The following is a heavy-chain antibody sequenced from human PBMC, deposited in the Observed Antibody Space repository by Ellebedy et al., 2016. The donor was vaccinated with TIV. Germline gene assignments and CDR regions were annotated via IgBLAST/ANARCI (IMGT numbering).Heavy chain of an antibody. CDR3: ARGPSSGYFFVRTFHT. CDR2: INPKSGGT. D-gene: IGHD3-22*01. Sequence: ASVKVSCKASGYPFTASYMHWVRQAPGQGLEWMGWINPKSGGTNYAQKFQGRLTMTVDSPSDTAYMDLSSLGPDDTALYYCARGPSSGYFFVRTFHTWGQGTLVTVSS. V-gene: IGHV1-2*02. J-gene: IGHJ1*01. CDR1: GYPFTASY.